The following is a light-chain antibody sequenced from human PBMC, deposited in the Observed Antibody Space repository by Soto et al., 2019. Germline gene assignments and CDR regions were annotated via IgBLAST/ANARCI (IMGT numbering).Light chain of an antibody. Sequence: QSALTQPASVSGSPGQSITISCTGTSSDIGGYNYVSWYQQHPGKAPKLMIYDVSNRPSGVSNRFSGSKSDNTASLTISGLQAEDEADYYCSSHTSSSTLVFGGGTKVTVL. CDR2: DVS. CDR1: SSDIGGYNY. CDR3: SSHTSSSTLV. J-gene: IGLJ2*01. V-gene: IGLV2-14*01.